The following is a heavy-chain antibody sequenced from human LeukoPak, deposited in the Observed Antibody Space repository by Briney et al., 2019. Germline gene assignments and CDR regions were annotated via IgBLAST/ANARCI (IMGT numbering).Heavy chain of an antibody. V-gene: IGHV5-51*01. J-gene: IGHJ4*02. Sequence: GESLKISCKGSGYIFASYWIGWVRQMPGKSLEWMGIIYPGDSDTRYSPSFQGQVTISADKSISTAYLQWSSLKASDTAMYYCARRWDNLEFFDYWGEGTLGTVSS. CDR3: ARRWDNLEFFDY. D-gene: IGHD3-3*01. CDR1: GYIFASYW. CDR2: IYPGDSDT.